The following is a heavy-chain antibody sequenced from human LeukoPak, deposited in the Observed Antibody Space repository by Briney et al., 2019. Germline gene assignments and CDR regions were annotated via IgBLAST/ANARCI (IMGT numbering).Heavy chain of an antibody. V-gene: IGHV3-23*01. D-gene: IGHD6-13*01. CDR1: GFTFSSYG. Sequence: GRSLRLSCAASGFTFSSYGMSWVRQAPGKGLEWVSAISGSGGSTYYADSVKGRFTISRDNAKNSLYLQMNSLRAEDTAVYYCASLIAAAGNEVNDAFDIWGQGTMVTVSS. J-gene: IGHJ3*02. CDR3: ASLIAAAGNEVNDAFDI. CDR2: ISGSGGST.